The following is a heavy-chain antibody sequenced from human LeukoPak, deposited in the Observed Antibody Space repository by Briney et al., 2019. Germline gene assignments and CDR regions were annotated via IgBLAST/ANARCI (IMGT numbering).Heavy chain of an antibody. CDR2: IYYSGST. J-gene: IGHJ3*02. CDR3: ARDQYDYYDSSGSHAFDI. D-gene: IGHD3-22*01. V-gene: IGHV4-59*01. CDR1: GGSISSYY. Sequence: SETLSLNCTVSGGSISSYYWRWIRQPPGKGLEWIGYIYYSGSTNYNPSLKSRVTISVDTSKNQFSLKLSSVTAADTAVYYCARDQYDYYDSSGSHAFDIWGQGTMVTVSS.